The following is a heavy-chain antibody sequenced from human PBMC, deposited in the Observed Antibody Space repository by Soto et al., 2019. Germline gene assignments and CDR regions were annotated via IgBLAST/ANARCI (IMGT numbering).Heavy chain of an antibody. CDR3: ARAVTSFDL. Sequence: SETLSLTCTVAGGSIDSYYWNWIRQPPGKGLEWIGYIYYSGTTNYNPSLKSRVTISLDMSKRQFSLNLTSVTAADTAVYYCARAVTSFDLWGPGAPVPVSP. D-gene: IGHD4-17*01. V-gene: IGHV4-59*01. CDR1: GGSIDSYY. CDR2: IYYSGTT. J-gene: IGHJ4*02.